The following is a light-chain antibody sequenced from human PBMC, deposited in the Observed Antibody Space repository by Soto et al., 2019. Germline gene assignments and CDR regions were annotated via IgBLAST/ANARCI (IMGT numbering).Light chain of an antibody. V-gene: IGKV4-1*01. CDR2: WAF. Sequence: DTVMTQSPDSLAVALGERATINCKSSQSVLYTSNNKNYLAWYQQKPGQPPTLLISWAFIRESGVPDRFSGSGSGTDFTLTINSVQAEDVAVYYFQQFYNTPPYTFGQGTRLEIK. J-gene: IGKJ2*01. CDR3: QQFYNTPPYT. CDR1: QSVLYTSNNKNY.